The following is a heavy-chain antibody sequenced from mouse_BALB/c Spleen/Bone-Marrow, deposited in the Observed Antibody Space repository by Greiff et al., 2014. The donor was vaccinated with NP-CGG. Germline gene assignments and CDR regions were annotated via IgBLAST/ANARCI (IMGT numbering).Heavy chain of an antibody. J-gene: IGHJ3*01. CDR3: AAYYYGSSYGVAY. Sequence: EVQLVESGAELVKPGASVKLSCTASGFNIKDTYMHWVKQRPEQGLEWIGRIDPANGNTKYDPKFQGKATITADTSSNTAYLQLSSLTSEDTAVYYCAAYYYGSSYGVAYWGQGTLVTVSA. V-gene: IGHV14-3*02. CDR2: IDPANGNT. CDR1: GFNIKDTY. D-gene: IGHD1-1*01.